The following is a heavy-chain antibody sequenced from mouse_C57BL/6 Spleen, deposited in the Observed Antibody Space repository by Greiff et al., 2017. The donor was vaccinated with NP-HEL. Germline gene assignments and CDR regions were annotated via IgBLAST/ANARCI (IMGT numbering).Heavy chain of an antibody. CDR3: ARGNYDYDDAPYYAMDY. CDR2: INPNNGGT. Sequence: EVQLQQSGPELVKPGASVKISCKASGYTFTDYYMNWVKQSHGKSLEWIGDINPNNGGTSYNQKFKGKATLTVDKSSSTAYMELRSLTSEDSAVYYCARGNYDYDDAPYYAMDYWGQGTSVTVSS. J-gene: IGHJ4*01. D-gene: IGHD2-4*01. CDR1: GYTFTDYY. V-gene: IGHV1-26*01.